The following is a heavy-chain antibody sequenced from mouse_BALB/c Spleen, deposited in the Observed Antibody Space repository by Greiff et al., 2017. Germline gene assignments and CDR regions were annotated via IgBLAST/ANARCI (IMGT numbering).Heavy chain of an antibody. V-gene: IGHV5-6*01. J-gene: IGHJ4*01. CDR2: ISSGGSYT. CDR1: GFTFSSYG. CDR3: ASPASYGDPHYYAMDY. Sequence: EVKLMESGGDLVKPGGSLKLSCAASGFTFSSYGMSWVRQTPDKRLEWVATISSGGSYTYYPDSVKGRFTISRDNAKNTLYLQMSSLKSEDSAMYDCASPASYGDPHYYAMDYWGQGTSVTVSS. D-gene: IGHD2-13*01.